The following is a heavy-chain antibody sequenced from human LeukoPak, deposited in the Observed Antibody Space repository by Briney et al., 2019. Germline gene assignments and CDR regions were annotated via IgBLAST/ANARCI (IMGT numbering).Heavy chain of an antibody. CDR1: GFTFTNFW. CDR3: ARGIAAAGSPLYYYYYMDV. D-gene: IGHD6-13*01. Sequence: GGSLRLSCAASGFTFTNFWMHWVRQPPGKGLVWVSRINSDGSTTHYADYVKGRFTISRDNAKNTLYLQMNSLRAEDTAVYYCARGIAAAGSPLYYYYYMDVWGKGTTVTVSS. CDR2: INSDGSTT. V-gene: IGHV3-74*01. J-gene: IGHJ6*03.